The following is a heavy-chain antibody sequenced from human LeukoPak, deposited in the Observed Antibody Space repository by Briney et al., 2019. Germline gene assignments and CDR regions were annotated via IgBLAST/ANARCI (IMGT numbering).Heavy chain of an antibody. CDR2: INSDGSST. CDR1: GFTFSSYW. D-gene: IGHD6-13*01. Sequence: GGSLRLSCAASGFTFSSYWMHWVRQAPGKGLVWVSRINSDGSSTSYVDSVKGRFTISRDNAKNTLYLQMNSLRAEDTAVYYCARVSETSSSWYTTYFYYYGMDVWGQGTTVTVSS. CDR3: ARVSETSSSWYTTYFYYYGMDV. V-gene: IGHV3-74*01. J-gene: IGHJ6*02.